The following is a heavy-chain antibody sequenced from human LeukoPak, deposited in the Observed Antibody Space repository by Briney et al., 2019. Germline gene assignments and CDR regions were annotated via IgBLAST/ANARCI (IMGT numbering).Heavy chain of an antibody. CDR1: GGSFSGYY. J-gene: IGHJ6*03. CDR2: INHSGST. CDR3: ARAGLSTTIVAKIDHYYYYMDV. D-gene: IGHD5-12*01. V-gene: IGHV4-34*01. Sequence: SETLSLTCAVYGGSFSGYYWSWIRQPPGKGLEWIGEINHSGSTNYNPSLKSRVTISVDTSKNQFSLKLRSVTAADTAVYYCARAGLSTTIVAKIDHYYYYMDVWGKGTTVTVSS.